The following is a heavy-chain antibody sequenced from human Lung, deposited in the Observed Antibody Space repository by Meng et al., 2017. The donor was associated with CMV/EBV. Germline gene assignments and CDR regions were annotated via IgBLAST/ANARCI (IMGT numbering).Heavy chain of an antibody. D-gene: IGHD5-24*01. CDR2: IYYSGST. CDR3: ARYRDEHRAFFDP. Sequence: SETLSLXCSVSGGSISSGGYYWTWIRQHPGKGLEWIGYIYYSGSTYYNPSLKSRVTISVHTSKNHFSLKLRSVTATDTAVYYCARYRDEHRAFFDPWGQGSLVTVSS. J-gene: IGHJ5*02. CDR1: GGSISSGGYY. V-gene: IGHV4-31*03.